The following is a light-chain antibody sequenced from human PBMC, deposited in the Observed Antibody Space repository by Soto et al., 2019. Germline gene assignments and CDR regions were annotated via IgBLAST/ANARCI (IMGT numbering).Light chain of an antibody. CDR2: DAS. J-gene: IGKJ1*01. Sequence: DIQMTQSPSTLSASVVDTVTVTCRASQSIGRWLAWYQQKPGKAPKLLIFDASTLENGAPARFSGSRSGPEFSLTISSLQPEDFATYYCQQYYSYWTFGQGTQLDIK. CDR1: QSIGRW. V-gene: IGKV1-5*01. CDR3: QQYYSYWT.